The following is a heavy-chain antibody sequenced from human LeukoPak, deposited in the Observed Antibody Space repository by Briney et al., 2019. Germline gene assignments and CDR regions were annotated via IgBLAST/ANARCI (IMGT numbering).Heavy chain of an antibody. CDR3: AKDYYDSSGYPAYYYYGMDV. J-gene: IGHJ6*02. Sequence: PGGSLRLSCAASGFTFSSYAVSWVRQAPGKGLEWVSAISGSGGSTYYADSVKGRFTISRDNSKNTLYLQMNSLRAEDTAVYYCAKDYYDSSGYPAYYYYGMDVWGQGTTVTVSS. V-gene: IGHV3-23*01. CDR1: GFTFSSYA. CDR2: ISGSGGST. D-gene: IGHD3-22*01.